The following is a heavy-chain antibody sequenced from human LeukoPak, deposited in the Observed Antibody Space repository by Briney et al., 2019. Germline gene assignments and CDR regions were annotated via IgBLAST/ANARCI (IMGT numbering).Heavy chain of an antibody. V-gene: IGHV3-30*04. CDR1: GFTFSSYA. Sequence: GRSLRLSCAASGFTFSSYAMHWVRQAPGKGLEWVAVISYDGSNKYYADSVKGRFTISRDNPKNTLYLQMNSLRAEDTAVYYCAREAVAGNFDYWGQGTLVTVSS. J-gene: IGHJ4*02. D-gene: IGHD6-19*01. CDR3: AREAVAGNFDY. CDR2: ISYDGSNK.